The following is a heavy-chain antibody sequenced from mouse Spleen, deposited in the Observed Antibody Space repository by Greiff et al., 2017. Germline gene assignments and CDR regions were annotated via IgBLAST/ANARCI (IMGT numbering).Heavy chain of an antibody. V-gene: IGHV5-4*03. CDR1: GFTFSSYA. J-gene: IGHJ3*01. D-gene: IGHD4-1*01. CDR3: ANWDGAY. Sequence: EVMLVESGGGLVKPGGSLKLSCAASGFTFSSYAMSWVRQTPEKRLEWVATISDGGSYTYYPDNVKGRFTISRDNAKNNLYLQMSHLKSEDTAMYYCANWDGAYWGQGTLVTVSA. CDR2: ISDGGSYT.